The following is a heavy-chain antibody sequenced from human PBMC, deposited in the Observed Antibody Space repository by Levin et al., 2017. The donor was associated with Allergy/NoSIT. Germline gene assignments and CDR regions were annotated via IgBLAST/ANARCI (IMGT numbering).Heavy chain of an antibody. Sequence: SVKVSCKASGGTFSSYAISWVRQAPGQGLEWMGGIIPIFGTANYAQKFQGRVTITADESTSTAYMELSSLRSEDTAVYYCARGGKPYSSGWYRGRGYFDYWGQGTLVTVSS. CDR1: GGTFSSYA. CDR3: ARGGKPYSSGWYRGRGYFDY. CDR2: IIPIFGTA. D-gene: IGHD6-19*01. V-gene: IGHV1-69*13. J-gene: IGHJ4*02.